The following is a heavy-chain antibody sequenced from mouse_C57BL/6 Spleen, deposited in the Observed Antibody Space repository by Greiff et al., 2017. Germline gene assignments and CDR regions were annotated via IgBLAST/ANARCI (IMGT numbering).Heavy chain of an antibody. CDR3: GRFGSSYGYFDV. CDR2: IDPSDSET. CDR1: GYTFTSYW. J-gene: IGHJ1*03. D-gene: IGHD1-1*01. Sequence: QVQLQQPGAELVRPGSSVKLSCKASGYTFTSYWMHWVKQRPIQGLEWIGNIDPSDSETHYNQKFKDKATLTVDKSSSTAYMQLSSLTSEDSAVYYCGRFGSSYGYFDVWGTGTTVTVSS. V-gene: IGHV1-52*01.